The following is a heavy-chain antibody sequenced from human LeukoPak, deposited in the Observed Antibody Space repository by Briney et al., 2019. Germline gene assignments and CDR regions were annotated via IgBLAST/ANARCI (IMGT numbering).Heavy chain of an antibody. J-gene: IGHJ3*02. D-gene: IGHD6-13*01. V-gene: IGHV3-11*01. CDR1: GFTFSDYY. CDR2: ISSSGSTI. CDR3: ARSSDLGTAAGIGDAFDI. Sequence: GGSLRLSCAASGFTFSDYYMSWIRQAPGKGLEWVSYISSSGSTIYYADSVKGRFTISRDNAKNSLYLQMNSLRAEDTAVYYCARSSDLGTAAGIGDAFDIWGQGTMVTVSS.